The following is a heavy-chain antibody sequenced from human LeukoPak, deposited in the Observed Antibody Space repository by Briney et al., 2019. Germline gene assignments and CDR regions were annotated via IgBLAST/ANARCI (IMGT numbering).Heavy chain of an antibody. D-gene: IGHD7-27*01. Sequence: PGGSLRLSCVASGFTFSSLAMNWVRQAPGKGLEWIGYFSNSGTNNYNPSLKGRVTMSVDTSKNQFSLKLSSVTAADTAVYYCARGSNWGDYWGQGTLVTVSS. CDR2: FSNSGTN. J-gene: IGHJ4*02. CDR1: GFTFSSLA. V-gene: IGHV4-59*11. CDR3: ARGSNWGDY.